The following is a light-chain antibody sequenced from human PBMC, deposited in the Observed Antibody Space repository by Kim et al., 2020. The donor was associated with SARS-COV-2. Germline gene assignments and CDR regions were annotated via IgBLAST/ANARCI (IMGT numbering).Light chain of an antibody. J-gene: IGKJ2*03. CDR2: LAS. V-gene: IGKV2-28*01. Sequence: PASISCLSSQILVYSNGKNYWVCSLQKPGQSPQLLFYLASRRASGVSDRFSGSGSDTDFTLKISRVEAEDVGVYYCMQALQTPYSFGQGTKLEI. CDR3: MQALQTPYS. CDR1: QILVYSNGKNY.